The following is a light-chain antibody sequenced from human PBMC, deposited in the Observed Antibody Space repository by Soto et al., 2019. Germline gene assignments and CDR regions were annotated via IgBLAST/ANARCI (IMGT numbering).Light chain of an antibody. CDR2: DAS. Sequence: EIVLTQSPGTLSLSPGESATLSCRASQTFSFTYLAWYQQKPGQAPRLLIYDASIRATGIPDRFSGSGSGTAFTLTISRLEPEDFAVYYCQQHGSSPPYTFGQGTKLEIK. CDR3: QQHGSSPPYT. V-gene: IGKV3-20*01. CDR1: QTFSFTY. J-gene: IGKJ2*01.